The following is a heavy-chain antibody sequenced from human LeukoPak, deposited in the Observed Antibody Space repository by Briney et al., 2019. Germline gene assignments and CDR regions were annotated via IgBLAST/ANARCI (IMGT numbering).Heavy chain of an antibody. J-gene: IGHJ4*02. CDR3: ARDGN. D-gene: IGHD2-15*01. V-gene: IGHV3-11*05. Sequence: GRFTISRDNAKNSLYLQMSSLRAEDTAVYYCARDGNWGQGTLVTVSS.